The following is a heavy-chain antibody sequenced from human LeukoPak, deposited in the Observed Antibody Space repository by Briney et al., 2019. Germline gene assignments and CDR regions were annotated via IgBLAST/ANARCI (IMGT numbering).Heavy chain of an antibody. CDR1: GGSISSSTYY. J-gene: IGHJ4*02. CDR2: IYYRGTT. CDR3: ARDYQGGYGDKTVDY. Sequence: SETLSLTCTVSGGSISSSTYYWAWIRQPPGKGLEWIGSIYYRGTTYYNPSLKSRATISVDTSKNQFSLKLSSVTAADTAVYYCARDYQGGYGDKTVDYWGQGTLVTVSS. V-gene: IGHV4-39*07. D-gene: IGHD5-18*01.